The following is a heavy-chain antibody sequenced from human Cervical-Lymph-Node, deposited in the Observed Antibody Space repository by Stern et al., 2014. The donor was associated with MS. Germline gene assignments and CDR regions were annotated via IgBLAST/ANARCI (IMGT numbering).Heavy chain of an antibody. Sequence: QLQLQESGPGLVKPSETLSLTCTVSGGSISTFYWNWIRQPPGKGLEWIGQINYKGSTNYNPCLKSRVTISVDTSKNQFSLKLSSVTAADTAVYYCGRRDYYDSSGYYDDAFDIWGQGTMVTVSS. D-gene: IGHD3-22*01. CDR1: GGSISTFY. J-gene: IGHJ3*02. V-gene: IGHV4-59*01. CDR3: GRRDYYDSSGYYDDAFDI. CDR2: INYKGST.